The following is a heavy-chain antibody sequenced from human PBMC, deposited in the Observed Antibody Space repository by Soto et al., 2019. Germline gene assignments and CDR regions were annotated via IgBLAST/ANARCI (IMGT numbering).Heavy chain of an antibody. CDR2: ISYDGSNK. CDR1: GFTFSSYA. J-gene: IGHJ4*02. V-gene: IGHV3-30-3*01. D-gene: IGHD6-6*01. CDR3: ARDFTDRLGWIGDSSSSAGGRDY. Sequence: QVQLVESGGGVVQPGRSLRLSCAASGFTFSSYAMHWVRQAPGKGLEWVAVISYDGSNKYYADSVKGRFTISRDNSKNKLYLQMNSLRAEDTAVYYCARDFTDRLGWIGDSSSSAGGRDYWGQGTLVTVSS.